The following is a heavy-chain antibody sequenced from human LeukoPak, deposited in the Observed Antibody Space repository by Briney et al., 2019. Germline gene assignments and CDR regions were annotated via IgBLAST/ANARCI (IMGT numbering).Heavy chain of an antibody. J-gene: IGHJ4*02. V-gene: IGHV1-69*04. Sequence: ASVKVSCKASGGTFSSYAISWVRQAPGQGLEWMGKIIPIFGIANYAQKFQGRVTITADKSTSTAYMELSSLRSEDTAVYYCARTISRTTGTYFDYWGQGTLVTVSS. CDR3: ARTISRTTGTYFDY. D-gene: IGHD1-1*01. CDR2: IIPIFGIA. CDR1: GGTFSSYA.